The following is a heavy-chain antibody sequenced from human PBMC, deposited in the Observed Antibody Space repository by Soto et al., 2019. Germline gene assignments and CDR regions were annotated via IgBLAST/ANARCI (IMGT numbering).Heavy chain of an antibody. Sequence: GGSLRLSCAASGFTFSSYAMIWVRQAPGKGLEWVSAISGSGGSTYYADSVKGRFTISRDNSKNTLYLQMNSLRAEDTAVYYCAKERPNYYDSSGYSGYWGQGTLVTVSS. D-gene: IGHD3-22*01. CDR1: GFTFSSYA. CDR2: ISGSGGST. J-gene: IGHJ4*02. V-gene: IGHV3-23*01. CDR3: AKERPNYYDSSGYSGY.